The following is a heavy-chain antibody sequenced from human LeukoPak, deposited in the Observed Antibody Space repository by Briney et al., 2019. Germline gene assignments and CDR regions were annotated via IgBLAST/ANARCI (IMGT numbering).Heavy chain of an antibody. Sequence: RASVKVSCKASGYTFTSYAMNWVRQAPGQGLEWMGWINTNTGNPTYAQGFTGRFVFSLDTSVSTAYLQISSLKAEDTAVYYCARAPVYYDILTGYFFEASNWFDPWGQGTLVTVSS. CDR2: INTNTGNP. D-gene: IGHD3-9*01. J-gene: IGHJ5*02. CDR1: GYTFTSYA. V-gene: IGHV7-4-1*02. CDR3: ARAPVYYDILTGYFFEASNWFDP.